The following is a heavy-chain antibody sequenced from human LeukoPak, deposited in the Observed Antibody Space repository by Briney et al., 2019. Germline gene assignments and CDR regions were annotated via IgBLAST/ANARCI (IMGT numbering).Heavy chain of an antibody. D-gene: IGHD7-27*01. J-gene: IGHJ4*02. CDR1: GGSFSGYY. Sequence: PSETLSLTCAVYGGSFSGYYWSWIRQPPGKGLEWIGELNHRGSTNYNPSLKSRVTISVDTSMNQFSLKLRSVTAADTAVYYCARGCVGNCPTGATFDFGGQGTLVTVSS. CDR3: ARGCVGNCPTGATFDF. CDR2: LNHRGST. V-gene: IGHV4-34*01.